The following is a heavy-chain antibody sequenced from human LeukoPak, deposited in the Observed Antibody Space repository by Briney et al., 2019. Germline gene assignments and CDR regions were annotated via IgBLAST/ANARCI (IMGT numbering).Heavy chain of an antibody. CDR1: GFTFSSYS. CDR2: ISSSSSYI. V-gene: IGHV3-21*01. CDR3: ARGDTAMVTGRPFDY. J-gene: IGHJ4*02. D-gene: IGHD5-18*01. Sequence: GGSLRLSCAASGFTFSSYSMNWVRQAPGKGLEWVSSISSSSSYIYYADSVKGRFTISRDNAKNSLYLQMNSLRAEDTAVYYCARGDTAMVTGRPFDYWGQGTLVTXSS.